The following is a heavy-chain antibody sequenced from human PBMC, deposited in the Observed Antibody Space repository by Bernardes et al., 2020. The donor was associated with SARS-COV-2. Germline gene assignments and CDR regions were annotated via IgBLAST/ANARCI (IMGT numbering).Heavy chain of an antibody. D-gene: IGHD6-19*01. V-gene: IGHV3-53*01. CDR3: ARQWLVPGSLDY. CDR2: IYSGGST. CDR1: GFTVSSNY. Sequence: GGSLRLSCAASGFTVSSNYMSWVRQAPGKGLEWVSVIYSGGSTYNADSVKGRFTIPRDNSKNTLYLQMNSLRAEDTAVSYCARQWLVPGSLDYWGQGTLVTVSS. J-gene: IGHJ4*02.